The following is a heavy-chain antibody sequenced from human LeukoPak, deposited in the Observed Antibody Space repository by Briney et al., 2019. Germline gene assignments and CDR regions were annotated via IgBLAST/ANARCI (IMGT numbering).Heavy chain of an antibody. J-gene: IGHJ4*02. V-gene: IGHV3-7*01. CDR2: IKQDGSEK. CDR3: ASRIVGTPDYFDY. CDR1: GYTFSSYW. D-gene: IGHD1-26*01. Sequence: TGGSLRLSCAASGYTFSSYWMSWVRQAPGKGLEWVANIKQDGSEKYYVDSVKGRFTISRDNAKNSLYLQMNSLRAEDTAVYYCASRIVGTPDYFDYWGQGTLVTVSS.